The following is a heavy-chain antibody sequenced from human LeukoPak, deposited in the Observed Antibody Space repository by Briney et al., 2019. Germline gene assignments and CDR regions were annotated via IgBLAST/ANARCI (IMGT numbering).Heavy chain of an antibody. J-gene: IGHJ4*02. CDR3: ARVVGGSYYFDY. D-gene: IGHD1-26*01. CDR2: IKSKKDGETI. CDR1: RFTFSNVW. V-gene: IGHV3-15*01. Sequence: GGSLRLSCGASRFTFSNVWMSWVRQAPGKGLEWVGRIKSKKDGETIDYAAPAKGRFSISRDDSINTLYLQMNSLKTDDTAVYYCARVVGGSYYFDYWGQGTLVTVSS.